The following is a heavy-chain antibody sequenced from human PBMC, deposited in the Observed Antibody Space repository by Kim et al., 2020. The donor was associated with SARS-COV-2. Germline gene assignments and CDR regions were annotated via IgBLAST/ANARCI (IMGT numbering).Heavy chain of an antibody. V-gene: IGHV5-51*01. Sequence: YSPSFQGQVTISADKSIITAYLQWSSLKASDTAMYYCARSIVGATTLDYWGQGTLVTVSS. D-gene: IGHD1-26*01. CDR3: ARSIVGATTLDY. J-gene: IGHJ4*02.